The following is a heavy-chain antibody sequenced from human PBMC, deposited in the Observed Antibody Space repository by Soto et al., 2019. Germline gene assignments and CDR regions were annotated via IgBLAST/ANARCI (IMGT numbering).Heavy chain of an antibody. D-gene: IGHD1-26*01. CDR2: ISFDGTNK. J-gene: IGHJ4*02. Sequence: RQAPGKGPEWMEFISFDGTNKYYADSVKGRFTISRGNSKNTLFLQMNNLRVEDTAIYYCAKASGESYPWRRVFDSGGQGTRVTVS. CDR3: AKASGESYPWRRVFDS. V-gene: IGHV3-30-3*02.